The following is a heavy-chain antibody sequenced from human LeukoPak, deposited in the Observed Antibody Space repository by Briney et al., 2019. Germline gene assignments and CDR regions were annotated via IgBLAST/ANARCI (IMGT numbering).Heavy chain of an antibody. V-gene: IGHV4-4*09. CDR2: IYTSGST. J-gene: IGHJ5*02. CDR1: GGSISSYY. Sequence: SETLSLTCTVSGGSISSYYWSWIRQPPGKGLERIGYIYTSGSTNYNPSLKSRVTISVDTSKNQFSLKLSSVTAADTAVYYCARHVVVPAAIGPAEGWFDPWGQGTLVTVSS. D-gene: IGHD2-2*01. CDR3: ARHVVVPAAIGPAEGWFDP.